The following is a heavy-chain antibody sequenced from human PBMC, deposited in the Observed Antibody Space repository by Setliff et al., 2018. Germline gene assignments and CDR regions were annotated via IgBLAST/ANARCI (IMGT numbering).Heavy chain of an antibody. CDR3: ARVGYCSGPTCYPLDY. Sequence: GGSLRLSCAASGFTFSSYSMNWVRQAPGKGLEWVSYVSSSSSTIYYADSVKGRFTISRDNAKNSLYLQMNSLRVEDTAVYYCARVGYCSGPTCYPLDYWGQGTLVTVPQ. J-gene: IGHJ4*02. CDR1: GFTFSSYS. V-gene: IGHV3-48*01. CDR2: VSSSSSTI. D-gene: IGHD2-2*01.